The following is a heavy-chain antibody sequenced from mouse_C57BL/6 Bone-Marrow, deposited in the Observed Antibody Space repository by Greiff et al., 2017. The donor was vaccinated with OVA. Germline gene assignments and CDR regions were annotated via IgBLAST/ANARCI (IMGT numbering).Heavy chain of an antibody. Sequence: EVQLQQSGPVLVKPGASVKMSCKASGYTFTDYYMNWVKQSHGKSLEWIGVINPYNGGTSYNQKFKGKATLTADKSSSTAYMELNSLTSEDSAVYCCARRGYCSSSAWFAYWGQGTLVTVSA. V-gene: IGHV1-19*01. CDR1: GYTFTDYY. D-gene: IGHD1-1*01. J-gene: IGHJ3*01. CDR2: INPYNGGT. CDR3: ARRGYCSSSAWFAY.